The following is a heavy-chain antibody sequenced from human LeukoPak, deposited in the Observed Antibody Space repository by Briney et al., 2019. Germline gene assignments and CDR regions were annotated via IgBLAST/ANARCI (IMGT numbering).Heavy chain of an antibody. CDR3: AKDQCSSTSCYTDVFDY. J-gene: IGHJ4*02. Sequence: GGSLRLSCAASGFTFSSYAMSWVRQAPGKGLEWVSAISGSGGSTYYADSVKGRFTISRDNSKNTLYLRMNSLRAEDTAVYYCAKDQCSSTSCYTDVFDYWGQGTLVTVSS. V-gene: IGHV3-23*01. CDR1: GFTFSSYA. D-gene: IGHD2-2*02. CDR2: ISGSGGST.